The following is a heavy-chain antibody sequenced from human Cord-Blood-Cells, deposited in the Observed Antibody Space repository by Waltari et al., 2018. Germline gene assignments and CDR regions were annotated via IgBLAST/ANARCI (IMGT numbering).Heavy chain of an antibody. CDR3: AAVRRDGYNYYFDY. J-gene: IGHJ4*02. CDR2: IAVGSGNT. D-gene: IGHD5-12*01. Sequence: QMQLVQSGPEAKKPATLVQASCKASGFTFTTTAVQRVRQARGQRLEWLGGIAVGSGNTNFEQKFQERVTITRDMSTSTAYMELVSLRSEDTAVYYCAAVRRDGYNYYFDYWGPGTLVTVSS. V-gene: IGHV1-58*01. CDR1: GFTFTTTA.